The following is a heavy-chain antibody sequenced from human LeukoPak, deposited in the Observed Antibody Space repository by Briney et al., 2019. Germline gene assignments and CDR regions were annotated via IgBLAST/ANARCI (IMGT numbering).Heavy chain of an antibody. D-gene: IGHD6-6*01. CDR2: IYYSGNT. V-gene: IGHV4-59*08. Sequence: SETLSLTCTVSGASFSTYYWSWIRQPPGRERDWVGYIYYSGNTNYNPSLQSRVTISVDTSKNQFSLKLSSVTAADTAVYYCARRVGSSDCFDYWGQGTLVTVSS. CDR3: ARRVGSSDCFDY. J-gene: IGHJ4*02. CDR1: GASFSTYY.